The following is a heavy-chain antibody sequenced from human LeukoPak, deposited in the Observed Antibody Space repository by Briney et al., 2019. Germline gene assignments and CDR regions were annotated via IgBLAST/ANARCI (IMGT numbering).Heavy chain of an antibody. CDR3: ARALDCSSTSCYNYYMDV. Sequence: GASVKVSCKASGYTFTSYGIGWVRQAPGQGLEWMGWISAYNGNTNYAQKLQGRVTMTTDTSTSTAYMELRSLRSDDTAVYYCARALDCSSTSCYNYYMDVWGKGTTVTISS. V-gene: IGHV1-18*01. J-gene: IGHJ6*03. CDR2: ISAYNGNT. CDR1: GYTFTSYG. D-gene: IGHD2-2*02.